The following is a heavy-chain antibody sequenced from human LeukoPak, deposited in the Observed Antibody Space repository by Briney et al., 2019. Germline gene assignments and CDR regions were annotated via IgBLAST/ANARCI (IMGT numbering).Heavy chain of an antibody. Sequence: GGSLRLSCAASGFTFSSYAMTWVRQAPGKGLEWLSAISGGGDSTWYADSVKGRFTISRDNSKNTLYPQMNSLRAEDTAVYYCATLDFWSGHANTYWGQGTLVTVSS. V-gene: IGHV3-23*01. CDR1: GFTFSSYA. CDR2: ISGGGDST. CDR3: ATLDFWSGHANTY. J-gene: IGHJ4*02. D-gene: IGHD3-3*01.